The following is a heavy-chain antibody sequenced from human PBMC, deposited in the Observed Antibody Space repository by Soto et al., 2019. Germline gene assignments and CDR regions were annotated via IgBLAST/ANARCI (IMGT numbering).Heavy chain of an antibody. Sequence: PGESLKISCKGSGYSFTTYWIAWVRQMPGKGLEWMGVIYPSDSYTNYSPSFQGHVTISADKSISTAYLQWSSLKASDTAMYYCALTLPGGSGSNYWGQGTLVTVSS. D-gene: IGHD3-10*01. CDR3: ALTLPGGSGSNY. J-gene: IGHJ4*02. V-gene: IGHV5-10-1*01. CDR1: GYSFTTYW. CDR2: IYPSDSYT.